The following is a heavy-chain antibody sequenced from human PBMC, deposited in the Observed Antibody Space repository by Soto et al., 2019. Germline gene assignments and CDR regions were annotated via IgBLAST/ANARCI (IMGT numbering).Heavy chain of an antibody. CDR3: AYLAGWLQSPIGGGY. D-gene: IGHD3-16*01. J-gene: IGHJ4*02. CDR1: GFTFSSYG. Sequence: QVQLVESGGGVVQPGRSLRLSCAASGFTFSSYGMHWVRQAPGKGLEWVAVISYDGSNKYYADSVKGRFTISRDNSKNTLYLQMNSLRAEDTAVYYCAYLAGWLQSPIGGGYWGQGTLVTVSS. CDR2: ISYDGSNK. V-gene: IGHV3-30*03.